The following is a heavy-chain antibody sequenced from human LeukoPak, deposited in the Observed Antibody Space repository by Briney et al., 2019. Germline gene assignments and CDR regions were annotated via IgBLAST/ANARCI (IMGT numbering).Heavy chain of an antibody. Sequence: GGSVRLSCAASGFTFDKYGMHYIRQAPGKGLEWVAVILEDGRIKKYADSVKDRFTISRDNTNNTLYLQMNRLRAEDTGIYFCAKDRETTASGTFDYWGLGTLVAVSS. CDR3: AKDRETTASGTFDY. V-gene: IGHV3-30*18. CDR1: GFTFDKYG. J-gene: IGHJ4*02. D-gene: IGHD1-1*01. CDR2: ILEDGRIK.